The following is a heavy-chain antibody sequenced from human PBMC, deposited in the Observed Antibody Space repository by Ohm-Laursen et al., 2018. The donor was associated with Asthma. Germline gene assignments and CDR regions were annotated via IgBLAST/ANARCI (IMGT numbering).Heavy chain of an antibody. D-gene: IGHD1-26*01. CDR2: ISTASTFI. J-gene: IGHJ4*02. V-gene: IGHV3-21*01. CDR1: GYTFSRYS. CDR3: VTDAWWSYVH. Sequence: SLRLSCSASGYTFSRYSIHWVRQVPGKGLEWVASISTASTFIYYADSVWGRFTTSRDNAKNSVYLQMNSLRVEDTAVYYCVTDAWWSYVHWGLGTLVTVSS.